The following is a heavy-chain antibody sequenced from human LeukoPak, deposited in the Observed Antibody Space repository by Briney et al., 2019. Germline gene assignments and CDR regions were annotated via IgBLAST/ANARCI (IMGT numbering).Heavy chain of an antibody. V-gene: IGHV3-48*03. CDR2: ISSSSSTK. J-gene: IGHJ3*01. Sequence: GGPLRLSCAASGFTFSSYEMNWIRQAQGTGLDGVAYISSSSSTKYYAVYVKGRLTSARDNAKNSLSLQLSSLRGEDTALYYCARGDSSSILINDAFDFWGQGTMVTVSS. CDR3: ARGDSSSILINDAFDF. CDR1: GFTFSSYE. D-gene: IGHD2-21*01.